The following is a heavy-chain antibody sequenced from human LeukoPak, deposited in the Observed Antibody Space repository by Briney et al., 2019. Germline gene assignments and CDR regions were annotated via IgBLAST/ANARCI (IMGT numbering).Heavy chain of an antibody. CDR2: ISRNGGNT. Sequence: GGSLRLSCAASGFKFDDYGMSWVRQAPGKGLEWVSGISRNGGNTGYADSVKGRFTISRDNAKNSLFLQVDSLRADDTAFYYCAREGIYCVNGVCYLDYWGQGTLVTVSS. V-gene: IGHV3-20*04. J-gene: IGHJ4*02. CDR3: AREGIYCVNGVCYLDY. D-gene: IGHD2-8*01. CDR1: GFKFDDYG.